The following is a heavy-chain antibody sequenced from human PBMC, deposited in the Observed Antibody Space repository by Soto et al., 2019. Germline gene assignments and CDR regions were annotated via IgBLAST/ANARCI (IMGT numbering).Heavy chain of an antibody. CDR1: GFTFRSYG. CDR2: ISYDGSNK. Sequence: QVQLVESGGGVVQPGRSLRLSCAASGFTFRSYGMHWVRQAPGKGLEWVTVISYDGSNKYYADSVKGRFTISRDNSKNTLYLQMHSLRPEDTALYYCAKGGVRSTSNAFDIWGQGTMVTVSS. D-gene: IGHD1-26*01. J-gene: IGHJ3*02. V-gene: IGHV3-30*18. CDR3: AKGGVRSTSNAFDI.